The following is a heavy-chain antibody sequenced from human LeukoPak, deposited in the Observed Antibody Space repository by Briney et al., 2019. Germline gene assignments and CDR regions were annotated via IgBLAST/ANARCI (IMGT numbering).Heavy chain of an antibody. J-gene: IGHJ4*02. CDR3: ARDLLGEYYFDY. D-gene: IGHD1-26*01. CDR2: ISSSGSTI. CDR1: GFTFSDYY. Sequence: GGSLRLSCTVSGFTFSDYYMSWIRQAPGKGLEWVSYISSSGSTIYYADSVKGRFTISRDNAKNTLYLQMNSLRAEDTAVYYCARDLLGEYYFDYWGQGTLVTVSS. V-gene: IGHV3-11*04.